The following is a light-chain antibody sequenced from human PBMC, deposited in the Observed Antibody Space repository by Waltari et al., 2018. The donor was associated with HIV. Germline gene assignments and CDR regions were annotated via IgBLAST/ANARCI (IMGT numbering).Light chain of an antibody. V-gene: IGLV1-47*01. J-gene: IGLJ6*01. CDR3: ASWDDALSSWL. Sequence: HSGLRQPPSTSRPPGQRVVLSCSGSNSNVGKNYVSWFQQLPGAAPRLLIYRNDRRPSGVPDRFTAAKSGSSASLVISGLRSDDEAEYFCASWDDALSSWLFGGGTKLTVL. CDR2: RND. CDR1: NSNVGKNY.